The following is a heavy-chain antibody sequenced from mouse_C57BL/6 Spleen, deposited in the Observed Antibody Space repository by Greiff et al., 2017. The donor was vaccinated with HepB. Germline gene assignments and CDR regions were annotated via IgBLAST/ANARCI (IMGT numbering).Heavy chain of an antibody. Sequence: QVQLQQPGAELVMPGASVKLSCKASGYTFTSYWMHWVKQRPGQGLEWIGEIDPSDSYTNYNQKFKGKSTLTVDKSSSTAYMQLSSLTSEDSAVYYCARENVMDYWGQGTSGTVSS. CDR2: IDPSDSYT. CDR1: GYTFTSYW. CDR3: ARENVMDY. J-gene: IGHJ4*01. V-gene: IGHV1-69*01.